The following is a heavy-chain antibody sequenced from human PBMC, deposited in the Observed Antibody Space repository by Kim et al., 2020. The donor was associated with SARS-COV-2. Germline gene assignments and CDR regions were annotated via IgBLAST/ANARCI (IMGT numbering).Heavy chain of an antibody. CDR3: ARDRRYSLDY. Sequence: GGSLRLSCVVSGFSFTPNWMSWVRQAPGKGLEWVAKIKEDGTEQYYGYSVEGRFTISRDNAKNSLYLQMNSLSAEDTAVYYCARDRRYSLDYWGQGTLVTVSS. V-gene: IGHV3-7*01. J-gene: IGHJ4*02. D-gene: IGHD2-15*01. CDR2: IKEDGTEQ. CDR1: GFSFTPNW.